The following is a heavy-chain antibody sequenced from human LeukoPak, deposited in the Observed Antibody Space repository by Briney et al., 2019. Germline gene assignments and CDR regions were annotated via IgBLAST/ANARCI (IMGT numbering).Heavy chain of an antibody. CDR3: ARVGYGDYVVDY. V-gene: IGHV4-59*12. J-gene: IGHJ4*02. CDR1: GGSISSYY. CDR2: IYYSGST. Sequence: SETLSLTCTVSGGSISSYYWSWIRQPPGKGLEWIGYIYYSGSTYYNPSLKSRVTISVDTSKNQFSLKLSSVTAADTAVYYCARVGYGDYVVDYWGQGTLVTVSS. D-gene: IGHD4-17*01.